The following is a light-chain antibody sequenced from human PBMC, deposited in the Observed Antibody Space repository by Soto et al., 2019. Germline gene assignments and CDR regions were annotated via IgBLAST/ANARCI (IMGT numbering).Light chain of an antibody. CDR2: RNN. V-gene: IGLV1-47*01. CDR1: SSNIGSNY. Sequence: QSVLTQPPSASGTPGQRVTISCSGSSSNIGSNYVYWYQQLPGTAPKLLIYRNNQRPPGVPDRFSGSKSGTSASLAISGLRSEDEADYYCAAWDDSLVVFGGGTTSPS. CDR3: AAWDDSLVV. J-gene: IGLJ2*01.